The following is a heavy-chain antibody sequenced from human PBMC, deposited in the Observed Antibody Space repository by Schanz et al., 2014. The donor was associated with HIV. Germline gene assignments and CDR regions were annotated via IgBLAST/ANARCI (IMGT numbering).Heavy chain of an antibody. V-gene: IGHV3-33*08. Sequence: VQLMESGGGLVQPGRSLRLSCAASGFSLEDYAMHWVRQAPGKGLEWVAVTWYDGSNKYYADSVKGRFTISRDNSKNTLFLQMNSLRAEDTAVYFCARDVAGCSGTSCYSDAFDIWGQGTLVTVSS. CDR3: ARDVAGCSGTSCYSDAFDI. CDR1: GFSLEDYA. CDR2: TWYDGSNK. J-gene: IGHJ3*02. D-gene: IGHD2-2*01.